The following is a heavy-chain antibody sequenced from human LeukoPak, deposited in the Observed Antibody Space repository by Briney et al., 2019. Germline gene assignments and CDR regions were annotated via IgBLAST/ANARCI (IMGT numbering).Heavy chain of an antibody. D-gene: IGHD1-26*01. CDR1: GFTFDDYA. CDR2: ISWNSGSI. Sequence: PGRSLRLSCAASGFTFDDYAMHWVRHAPGKGLEWVLGISWNSGSIGYADSVKGRFTISRDNAKNSLYLQMNSLRAEDTALYYCAKEEAIVGATGFDYWGQGTLVTVSS. V-gene: IGHV3-9*01. J-gene: IGHJ4*02. CDR3: AKEEAIVGATGFDY.